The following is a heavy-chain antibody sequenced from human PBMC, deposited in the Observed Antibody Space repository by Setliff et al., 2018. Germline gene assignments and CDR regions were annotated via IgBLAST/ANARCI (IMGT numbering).Heavy chain of an antibody. D-gene: IGHD2-2*01. Sequence: ASVKVSCKASGDSFNNYAISWVRQAPGQGLEWMGWINTNTGNPTYAQDFTGRFVFSLDTSVSTAYLQISSLKAEDTAVYYCARDLGYCSTTSCHGDWFDPWGQGTLVTVPQ. CDR2: INTNTGNP. J-gene: IGHJ5*02. CDR3: ARDLGYCSTTSCHGDWFDP. CDR1: GDSFNNYA. V-gene: IGHV7-4-1*02.